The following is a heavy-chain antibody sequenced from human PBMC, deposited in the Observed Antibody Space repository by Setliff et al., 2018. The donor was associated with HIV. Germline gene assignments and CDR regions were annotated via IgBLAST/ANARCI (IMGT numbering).Heavy chain of an antibody. D-gene: IGHD3-3*01. Sequence: ASVKVSCKSSGYTFSDYYMHWVRQAPGQGLEWMGIMNAKSGSTHYARKFQGRVTMTRDTATSTVYMELSSLRSEDTAVYYCARLENLFGVALDYWGQGTLVTVLL. J-gene: IGHJ4*02. CDR1: GYTFSDYY. CDR2: MNAKSGST. CDR3: ARLENLFGVALDY. V-gene: IGHV1-46*01.